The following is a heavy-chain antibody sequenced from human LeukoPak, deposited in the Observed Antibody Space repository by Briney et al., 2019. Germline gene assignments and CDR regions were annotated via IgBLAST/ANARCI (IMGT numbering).Heavy chain of an antibody. J-gene: IGHJ4*02. Sequence: ASVKVSCKASGYTFTSYGMNWVRQAPGQGLEWMGWISAYNGNTNYAQKLQGRVTITTDTSTSTAYMELRSLRSDDTAVYYCASVYDSSGYCLHYFDYWGQGTLVTVSS. CDR2: ISAYNGNT. V-gene: IGHV1-18*01. CDR3: ASVYDSSGYCLHYFDY. CDR1: GYTFTSYG. D-gene: IGHD3-22*01.